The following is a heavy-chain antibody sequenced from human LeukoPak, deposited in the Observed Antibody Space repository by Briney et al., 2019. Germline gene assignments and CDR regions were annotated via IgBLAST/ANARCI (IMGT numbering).Heavy chain of an antibody. V-gene: IGHV4-4*08. CDR1: GGPIFNYY. CDR2: VYANGIT. Sequence: PSETLSLTCTVSGGPIFNYYWHWIRQSPGKGLEWVGYVYANGITAYNPSLRSRGSMSIDTSRSQFSLRLTSVTAADTATYYCARRVYYDTSGYHPTAGYFDLWGRGTLVSVSS. J-gene: IGHJ2*01. CDR3: ARRVYYDTSGYHPTAGYFDL. D-gene: IGHD3-22*01.